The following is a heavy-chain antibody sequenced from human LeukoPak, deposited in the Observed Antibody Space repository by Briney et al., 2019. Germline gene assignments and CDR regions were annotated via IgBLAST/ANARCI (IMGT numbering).Heavy chain of an antibody. CDR3: AREAHTRGYSYGSLDY. V-gene: IGHV4-61*08. CDR2: IYYSGST. CDR1: GGSISSGGYY. Sequence: PSQTLSLTCTVSGGSISSGGYYGSWSRQHPGKGLEWIGYIYYSGSTNYNPSLKSRVTISVDTSKNQFSLKLSSVTAADTAVYYCAREAHTRGYSYGSLDYWGQGTLVTVSS. D-gene: IGHD5-18*01. J-gene: IGHJ4*02.